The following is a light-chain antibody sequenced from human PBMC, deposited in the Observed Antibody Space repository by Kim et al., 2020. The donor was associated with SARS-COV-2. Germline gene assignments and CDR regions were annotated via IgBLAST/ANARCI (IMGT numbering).Light chain of an antibody. V-gene: IGLV3-19*01. CDR2: GKN. CDR1: SLRMYY. Sequence: ALEQTVRITCQGDSLRMYYASWYQQKPRQAPILVIYGKNNRPSGIPDRFSGSSSGNTASLTVTGAQAVDEADYYCISRDNSGDHVVFGGGTKLIVL. CDR3: ISRDNSGDHVV. J-gene: IGLJ2*01.